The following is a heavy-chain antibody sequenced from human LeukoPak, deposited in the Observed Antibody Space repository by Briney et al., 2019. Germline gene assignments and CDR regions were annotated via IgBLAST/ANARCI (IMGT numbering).Heavy chain of an antibody. CDR3: ARNDFWSGYDYFDY. CDR2: IKQDGSEK. D-gene: IGHD3-3*01. V-gene: IGHV3-7*01. J-gene: IGHJ4*02. CDR1: GFTFSSYW. Sequence: TGGSLRLSCAASGFTFSSYWMSWVRRAPGKGLEWVANIKQDGSEKYYVDSVKGRFTISRDNAKNSLYLQMNSLRAEDTAVYYCARNDFWSGYDYFDYWGQGTLVTVSS.